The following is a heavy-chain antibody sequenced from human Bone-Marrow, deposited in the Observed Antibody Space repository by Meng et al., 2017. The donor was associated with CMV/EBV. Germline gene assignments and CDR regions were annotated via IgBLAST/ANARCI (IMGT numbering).Heavy chain of an antibody. CDR2: VSDSGSP. Sequence: GSLRLSCTVSRASISSFYWSWIRQPPGKGLQWIGYVSDSGSPKYNPTLESRGTISRDRSRNQFYLNLNSVTAADTAMYFCARGTGTTQHYFDYWGQGRLVTVSS. D-gene: IGHD1-1*01. CDR1: RASISSFY. CDR3: ARGTGTTQHYFDY. V-gene: IGHV4-59*01. J-gene: IGHJ4*02.